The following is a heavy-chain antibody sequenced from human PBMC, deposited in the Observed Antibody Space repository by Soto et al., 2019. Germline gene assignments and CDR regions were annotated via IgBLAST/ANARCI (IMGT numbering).Heavy chain of an antibody. CDR1: GFTFSSYW. Sequence: PGGSLRLSCEASGFTFSSYWMIWVRQAPGRRLEWVANIKEDGSEIYYVDSVKGRFTISRDNANNSLYLQMNSLRADDTAVYYCARGLVWFHPWGQGTRVNAPQ. V-gene: IGHV3-7*04. CDR2: IKEDGSEI. CDR3: ARGLVWFHP. J-gene: IGHJ5*02.